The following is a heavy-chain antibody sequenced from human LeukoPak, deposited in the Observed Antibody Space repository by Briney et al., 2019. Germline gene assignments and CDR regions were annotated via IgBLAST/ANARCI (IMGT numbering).Heavy chain of an antibody. V-gene: IGHV4-34*01. D-gene: IGHD3-3*01. Sequence: PSETLSLTCAVSGGSFSDYFWSWIRQSPGKGLEWIGEINQSGNINYNPSLKCRVTISVDTSKNQFSLKLSSVTAADTAVYYCARTIGYDFWSGYPGYGMDVWGQGTTVTVSS. CDR2: INQSGNI. CDR1: GGSFSDYF. CDR3: ARTIGYDFWSGYPGYGMDV. J-gene: IGHJ6*02.